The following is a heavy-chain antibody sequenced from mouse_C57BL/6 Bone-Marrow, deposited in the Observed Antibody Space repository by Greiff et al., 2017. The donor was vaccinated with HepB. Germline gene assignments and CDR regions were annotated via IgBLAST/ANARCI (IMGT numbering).Heavy chain of an antibody. J-gene: IGHJ1*03. CDR1: GYTFTTYP. D-gene: IGHD2-1*01. CDR3: ARGWYPHWYFDV. CDR2: FHPYNDDT. V-gene: IGHV1-47*01. Sequence: VMLVESGAELVKPGASVKMSCKASGYTFTTYPIEWMKQNHGKSLEWIGNFHPYNDDTKYNEKFKGKATLTVEKSSSTVYLELSRLTSDDSAVYYCARGWYPHWYFDVWGTGTTVTVSS.